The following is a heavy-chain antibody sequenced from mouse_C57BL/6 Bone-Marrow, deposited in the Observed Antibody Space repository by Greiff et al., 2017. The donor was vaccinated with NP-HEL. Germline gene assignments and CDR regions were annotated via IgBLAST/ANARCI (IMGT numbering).Heavy chain of an antibody. J-gene: IGHJ3*01. CDR1: GFTFSDYG. Sequence: EVMLVESGGGLVKPGGSLKLSCAASGFTFSDYGMHWVRQAPEKGLEWVAYISSGSSTIYYADTVKGRFTISRDNAKNTLFLQITSLRSEDTAMYYCARSGNSNPAWFAYWGQGTLVTVSA. D-gene: IGHD2-5*01. V-gene: IGHV5-17*01. CDR2: ISSGSSTI. CDR3: ARSGNSNPAWFAY.